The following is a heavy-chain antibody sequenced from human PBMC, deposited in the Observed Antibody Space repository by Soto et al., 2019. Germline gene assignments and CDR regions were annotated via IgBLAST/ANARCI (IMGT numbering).Heavy chain of an antibody. CDR2: ISTNNDAI. Sequence: PGGSLRLSCAASGFSISDCSMNWVRRAPGKGLEWISYISTNNDAIYYADSVKGRFTISRGNAKNSLYLQMNSLRAEDTALYYCASVLGSRRSGSYPSYWGQGTLVTVSS. V-gene: IGHV3-48*01. CDR1: GFSISDCS. D-gene: IGHD3-10*01. J-gene: IGHJ4*02. CDR3: ASVLGSRRSGSYPSY.